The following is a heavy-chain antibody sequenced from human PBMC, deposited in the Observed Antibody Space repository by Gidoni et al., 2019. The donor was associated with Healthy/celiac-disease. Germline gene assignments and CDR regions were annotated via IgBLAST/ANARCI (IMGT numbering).Heavy chain of an antibody. J-gene: IGHJ6*02. CDR3: ANPAPGLNIDYGDRQGRYYYYGMDV. CDR1: GFTFSSYA. CDR2: ISGSGGST. V-gene: IGHV3-23*01. D-gene: IGHD4-17*01. Sequence: EVQLLESGGGLVQPGGSLRLSCAASGFTFSSYAMSWVRQAPGKGLEWVSAISGSGGSTYYADSVKGRFTISRDNSKNTLYLQMNSLRAEDTAVYYCANPAPGLNIDYGDRQGRYYYYGMDVWGQGTTVTVSS.